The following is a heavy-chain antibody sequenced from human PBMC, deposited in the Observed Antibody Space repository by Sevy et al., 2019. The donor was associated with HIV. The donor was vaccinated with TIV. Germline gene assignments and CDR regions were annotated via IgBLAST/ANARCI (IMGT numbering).Heavy chain of an antibody. D-gene: IGHD1-26*01. V-gene: IGHV3-30-3*01. CDR1: GFAFSTHA. CDR2: ISYEGTET. J-gene: IGHJ4*01. CDR3: ARDGGYSVKWYPLY. Sequence: GGSLRLSCAASGFAFSTHAMHWVRQAPGKGLEWVAVISYEGTETFYAASVEGRFTISRDNSKNMLSLQINSLGPEETAVYYCARDGGYSVKWYPLYWGHGTLVTVSS.